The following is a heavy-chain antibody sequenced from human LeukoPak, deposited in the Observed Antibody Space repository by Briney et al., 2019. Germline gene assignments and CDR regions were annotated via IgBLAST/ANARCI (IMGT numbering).Heavy chain of an antibody. CDR1: GYTFTGYY. V-gene: IGHV1-2*02. J-gene: IGHJ4*02. CDR2: INPNSGGT. Sequence: ASVKVSCKASGYTFTGYYVHCVRQAPGQGLEWMGWINPNSGGTNYAQKFQGRVTMTRDTSISTAYMELSRLRSDDTAVYYCARVLTLRTGHFDFWGQGTLVTVSS. CDR3: ARVLTLRTGHFDF. D-gene: IGHD1-1*01.